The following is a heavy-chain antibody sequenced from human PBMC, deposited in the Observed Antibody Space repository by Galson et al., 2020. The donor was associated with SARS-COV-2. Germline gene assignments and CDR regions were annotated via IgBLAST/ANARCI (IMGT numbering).Heavy chain of an antibody. CDR3: ATSVRYQLVVIWEPFDY. J-gene: IGHJ4*02. D-gene: IGHD2-2*01. V-gene: IGHV1-24*01. CDR2: FDPEDGET. CDR1: GYTLTELS. Sequence: GESLKISCKVSGYTLTELSMHWVRQAPGKGLEWMGGFDPEDGETIYAQKFQGRVNMTEDTSTDTAYMELSSLRSEDTAVYYCATSVRYQLVVIWEPFDYWGQGTLVTVSS.